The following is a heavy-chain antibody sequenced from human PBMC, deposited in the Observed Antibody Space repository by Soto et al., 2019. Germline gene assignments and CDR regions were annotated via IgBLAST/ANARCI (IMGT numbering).Heavy chain of an antibody. J-gene: IGHJ5*02. CDR3: VKNSGCFNT. Sequence: QLLQSGGGLVQPGGSLTLSCAASGFTFGTTDMSWVRQAPGEGLEWVSTIDGSGGITYYADSLKGRFTISRDNSRNTLYLQRNSLSGDDTALYYCVKNSGCFNTWGQGALVPVSS. V-gene: IGHV3-23*01. CDR1: GFTFGTTD. CDR2: IDGSGGIT. D-gene: IGHD3-10*01.